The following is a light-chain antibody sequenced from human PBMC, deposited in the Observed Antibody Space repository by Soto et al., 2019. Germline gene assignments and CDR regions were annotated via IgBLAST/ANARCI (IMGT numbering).Light chain of an antibody. Sequence: EIVMTQSPASLSVSPGDGATLSCRASQSVASNVAWYQQRPGQGPRLLIHGASTRAVGVPARFSGSGSGTDFTLTISSLQSEDFAVYYCQQYHNWPPQYTFDQGTKLQIK. CDR3: QQYHNWPPQYT. CDR1: QSVASN. CDR2: GAS. J-gene: IGKJ2*01. V-gene: IGKV3-15*01.